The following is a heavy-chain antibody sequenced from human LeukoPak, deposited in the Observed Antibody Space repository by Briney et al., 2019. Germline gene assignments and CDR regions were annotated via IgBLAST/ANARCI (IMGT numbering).Heavy chain of an antibody. CDR3: AREWGLQGFDP. CDR2: IIPIFGTA. J-gene: IGHJ5*02. D-gene: IGHD4-11*01. CDR1: GGTFSSYA. Sequence: ASVKVSCKASGGTFSSYAISWVRQAPGQGLEWMGGIIPIFGTANYAQKFQGRVTITADESTSTAYMELSSLRSEDTAAYYCAREWGLQGFDPWGQGTLVTVSS. V-gene: IGHV1-69*13.